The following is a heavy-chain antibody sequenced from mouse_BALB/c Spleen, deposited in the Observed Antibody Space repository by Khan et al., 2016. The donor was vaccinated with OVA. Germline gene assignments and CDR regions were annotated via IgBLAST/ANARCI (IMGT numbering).Heavy chain of an antibody. V-gene: IGHV1-4*01. Sequence: VQLKQSGAELARPGASVKMSCKASGYTFTSYTIHWIKQRPGQGLKWIGYINPSSGYTNYNQKLKDKATLTADKSSTTAYMQLSSLTSDDSAVYYCARDGAYYRNDGWFAYWGQGTLVTVSA. CDR2: INPSSGYT. J-gene: IGHJ3*01. CDR3: ARDGAYYRNDGWFAY. D-gene: IGHD2-14*01. CDR1: GYTFTSYT.